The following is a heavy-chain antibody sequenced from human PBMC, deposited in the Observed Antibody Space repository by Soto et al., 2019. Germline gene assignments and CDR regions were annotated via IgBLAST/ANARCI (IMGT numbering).Heavy chain of an antibody. V-gene: IGHV4-59*08. CDR3: ARHGAIYSNSWYDFDY. CDR2: MYNSGSA. J-gene: IGHJ4*02. D-gene: IGHD5-18*01. CDR1: GGSLRSYY. Sequence: SETLSLTSTVSGGSLRSYYGSWIRQHPGKGLEWVGYMYNSGSANYNPSLKSRVTISVDMSQNQFSLKLTSVTAADTAVYYCARHGAIYSNSWYDFDYWGQGTLVTVSS.